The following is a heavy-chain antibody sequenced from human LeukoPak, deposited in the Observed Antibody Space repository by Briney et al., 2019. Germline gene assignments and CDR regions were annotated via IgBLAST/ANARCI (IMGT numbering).Heavy chain of an antibody. V-gene: IGHV4-34*01. CDR1: GGSFSGYY. CDR3: ARSPYYYDSSGYYVLPDL. Sequence: SETLSLTCAVYGGSFSGYYWSWIRQPPGKGLEWIGEINHSGSTNYNPSLKSRVTISVDTSKNQFSLKLSSVTAADTAVYYCARSPYYYDSSGYYVLPDLWGRGTLVTVSS. CDR2: INHSGST. J-gene: IGHJ2*01. D-gene: IGHD3-22*01.